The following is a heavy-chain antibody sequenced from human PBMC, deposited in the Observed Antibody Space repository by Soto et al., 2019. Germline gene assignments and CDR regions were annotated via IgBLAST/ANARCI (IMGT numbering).Heavy chain of an antibody. CDR2: ISSSSSYI. J-gene: IGHJ5*02. CDR1: GFTFSSYS. D-gene: IGHD5-12*01. CDR3: ARDGDSGYDYSHWFDP. V-gene: IGHV3-21*01. Sequence: EVQLVESGGGLVQPGGSLRLSCAASGFTFSSYSMNWVRQAPGKGLEWVSSISSSSSYIYYADSVKGRFTISRDNAKNSLYLQMNSLRAEDTAVYYCARDGDSGYDYSHWFDPWGQGTLVTVSS.